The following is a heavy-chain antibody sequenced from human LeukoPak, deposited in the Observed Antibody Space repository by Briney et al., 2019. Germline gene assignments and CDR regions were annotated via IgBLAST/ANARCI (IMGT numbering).Heavy chain of an antibody. Sequence: SETLSLTCTVSGGSISTSSYSSGWIRQPPGKGLEWIGSVYYTGSTYYNPSLKSRVTISVDTSKNHFSLKLTSVTAADTAVYYCARQFLGIATYYWGQGTLVTVSS. D-gene: IGHD2/OR15-2a*01. J-gene: IGHJ4*02. CDR1: GGSISTSSYS. CDR2: VYYTGST. CDR3: ARQFLGIATYY. V-gene: IGHV4-39*01.